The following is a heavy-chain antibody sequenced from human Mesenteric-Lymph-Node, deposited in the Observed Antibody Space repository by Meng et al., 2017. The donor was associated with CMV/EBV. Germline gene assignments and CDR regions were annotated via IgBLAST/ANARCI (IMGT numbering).Heavy chain of an antibody. J-gene: IGHJ6*02. V-gene: IGHV3-23*01. CDR3: AKDLKAPLVRGGTYYYYGMDV. CDR1: GFTFSNYV. CDR2: ISNSGDAT. Sequence: GESLKISCAASGFTFSNYVMSWVRQAPGKGLEWVSTISNSGDATYYADSVKGRFTISRDNSKNTLYLQMNSLRAEDTAVYYCAKDLKAPLVRGGTYYYYGMDVWDQGTTVTVSS. D-gene: IGHD3-16*01.